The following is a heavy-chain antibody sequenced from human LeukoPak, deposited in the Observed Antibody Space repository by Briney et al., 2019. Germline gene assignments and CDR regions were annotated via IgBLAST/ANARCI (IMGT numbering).Heavy chain of an antibody. D-gene: IGHD6-13*01. J-gene: IGHJ5*02. CDR1: GGSISSSSYY. V-gene: IGHV4-39*07. CDR3: ARDLSIAAALGGPRNNWFDP. CDR2: IYYSGST. Sequence: PSETLSLTCTVSGGSISSSSYYWGWLRQPPGKGLEWIGSIYYSGSTYYNPSLKSRVTISVDTSKNQFSLKLSSVTAADTAVYYCARDLSIAAALGGPRNNWFDPWGQGTLVTVSS.